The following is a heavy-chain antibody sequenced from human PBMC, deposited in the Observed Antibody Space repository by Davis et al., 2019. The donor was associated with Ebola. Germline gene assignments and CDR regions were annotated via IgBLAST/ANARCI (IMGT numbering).Heavy chain of an antibody. CDR1: GYNFNNFY. D-gene: IGHD1-14*01. CDR2: LNPNGDTT. V-gene: IGHV1-46*02. J-gene: IGHJ4*02. CDR3: EVIDHGVYFDY. Sequence: AASVKVSCKASGYNFNNFYIHWVRQAPGQGLEWMGILNPNGDTTLYAPKFQGRVAMTRDPSTTTVHMELSSLRSDDAAMYYCEVIDHGVYFDYWGQGTLVTVSS.